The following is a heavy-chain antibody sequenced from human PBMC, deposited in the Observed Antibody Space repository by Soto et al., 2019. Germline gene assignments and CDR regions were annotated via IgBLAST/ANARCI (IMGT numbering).Heavy chain of an antibody. V-gene: IGHV3-15*07. CDR3: TTLGPS. CDR2: VKTKADGGTT. Sequence: EVQLVESGGGLVKPGRSLRLSCTASGFTFSDAWMNWVRQAPGKGLEGVGHVKTKADGGTTEYAAFVNGRFTISRDDSINTLFLDMTDLRTEDTAMYYCTTLGPSWGQGTLFTVSS. J-gene: IGHJ5*02. CDR1: GFTFSDAW.